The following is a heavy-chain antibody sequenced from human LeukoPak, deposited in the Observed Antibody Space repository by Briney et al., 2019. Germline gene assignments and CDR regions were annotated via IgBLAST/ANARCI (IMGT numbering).Heavy chain of an antibody. Sequence: SETLSLTCALYGGSFSGYYWSWIRQPPGKGLEWIGEINRSGSTNYNPSLKSRVNISVDTSKNQFSLKLSSVSAADTAVYYCARLNITMIVVVITNWYFDLWGRGTLVTVSS. CDR1: GGSFSGYY. D-gene: IGHD3-22*01. CDR3: ARLNITMIVVVITNWYFDL. J-gene: IGHJ2*01. CDR2: INRSGST. V-gene: IGHV4-34*01.